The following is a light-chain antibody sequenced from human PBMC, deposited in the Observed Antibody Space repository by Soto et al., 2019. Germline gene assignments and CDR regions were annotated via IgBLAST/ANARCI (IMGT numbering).Light chain of an antibody. V-gene: IGKV3-11*01. CDR3: QQRSNWPPIT. Sequence: IVLTHSPATLSFSPGEIATLSFAAGQSLRSNFLAWYQQKPGQAPRLLIYDASTRATGIPDRFSGSGSGTDFTLTISSLEPEDFAIYYCQQRSNWPPITFGPGTKVDIK. CDR1: QSLRSN. CDR2: DAS. J-gene: IGKJ3*01.